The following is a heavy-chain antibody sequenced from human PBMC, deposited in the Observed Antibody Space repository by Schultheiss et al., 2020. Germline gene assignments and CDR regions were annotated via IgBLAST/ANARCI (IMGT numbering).Heavy chain of an antibody. Sequence: SETLSLTCAVSGGSISSGGYSWSWIRQPPGKGLEWIGEINHSGSTNYNPSLNSRVTISVDKSKNQFSLNLNSVTAADTAVYYCASRSYWVAQNDYKAFHSWGQGTLVTVSS. V-gene: IGHV4-30-2*01. CDR3: ASRSYWVAQNDYKAFHS. CDR2: INHSGST. CDR1: GGSISSGGYS. J-gene: IGHJ4*02. D-gene: IGHD3-10*01.